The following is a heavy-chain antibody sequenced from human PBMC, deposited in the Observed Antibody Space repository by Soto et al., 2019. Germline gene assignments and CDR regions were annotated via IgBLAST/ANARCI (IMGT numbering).Heavy chain of an antibody. CDR2: ISSSGSTI. CDR3: ARERYDFRSGYYESSIYYYGMGI. CDR1: GFTFSSYE. J-gene: IGHJ6*02. Sequence: GGSLRLSCAASGFTFSSYEMNWVRQAPGKGLEWVSYISSSGSTIYYADSVKGRFTISRDNAKNSLYLQMNSLRAEDTAVYYCARERYDFRSGYYESSIYYYGMGIWGQGTTVTVSS. D-gene: IGHD3-3*01. V-gene: IGHV3-48*03.